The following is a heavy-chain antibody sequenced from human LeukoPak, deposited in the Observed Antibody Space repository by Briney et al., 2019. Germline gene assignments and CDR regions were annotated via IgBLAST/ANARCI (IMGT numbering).Heavy chain of an antibody. CDR3: AKPVGASGLGDY. CDR2: ISGSGGST. Sequence: GGSLRLSCAASGFTFSSYAMSWVRQAPGKGLEWVSTISGSGGSTYSADSVKGRFTISRDNSKNTLYMQMNILSAEDTALYYCAKPVGASGLGDYWGQGTLVTVSS. V-gene: IGHV3-23*01. CDR1: GFTFSSYA. D-gene: IGHD1-26*01. J-gene: IGHJ4*02.